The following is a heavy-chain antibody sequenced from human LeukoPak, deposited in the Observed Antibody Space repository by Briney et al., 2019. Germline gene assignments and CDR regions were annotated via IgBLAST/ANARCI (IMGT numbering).Heavy chain of an antibody. CDR3: ARHYYDSSGYRSDY. CDR1: GVSVSSDNYY. V-gene: IGHV4-39*01. D-gene: IGHD3-22*01. Sequence: SETLSLTCTVSGVSVSSDNYYWGWIRRPPGKGLEWIGSIYYSGSTYYNPSLRSRVTISVDTSKNHFSLKLSSVTAADTAVYYCARHYYDSSGYRSDYWGQGTLVTVSS. CDR2: IYYSGST. J-gene: IGHJ4*02.